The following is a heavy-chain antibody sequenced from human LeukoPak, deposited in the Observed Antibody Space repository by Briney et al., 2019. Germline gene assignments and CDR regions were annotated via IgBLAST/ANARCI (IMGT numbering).Heavy chain of an antibody. D-gene: IGHD2-15*01. V-gene: IGHV3-33*08. CDR3: ARHVVGYGDFDY. J-gene: IGHJ4*02. CDR1: GFTFSSYS. Sequence: GGSLRLSCAASGFTFSSYSMNWVRQAPGKGLEWVAVIWYDGSNKYYADSVKGRFTISRDNSKNTLYLQMNSLRAEDTAVYYCARHVVGYGDFDYWGQGTLVTVSS. CDR2: IWYDGSNK.